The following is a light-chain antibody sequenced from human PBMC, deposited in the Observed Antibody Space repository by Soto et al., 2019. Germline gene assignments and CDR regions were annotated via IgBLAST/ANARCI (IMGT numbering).Light chain of an antibody. CDR1: QSITHW. CDR2: KAS. V-gene: IGKV1-5*03. J-gene: IGKJ2*01. Sequence: DIPMTQSPSTLSASVGDRVTITCRASQSITHWLAWYQQKPGKAPNLLIYKASSLESGVPSRFSGSGSGTEFTLTISSLQPDDFATYYCQQYNSYPYTFGQGTKLEIK. CDR3: QQYNSYPYT.